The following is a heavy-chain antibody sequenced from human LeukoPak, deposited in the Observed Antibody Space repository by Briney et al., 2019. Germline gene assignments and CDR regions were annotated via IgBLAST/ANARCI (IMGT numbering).Heavy chain of an antibody. D-gene: IGHD3-22*01. Sequence: SETLSLTCTVSGGSISSYYWSWIRQPAGKGLEWIGRIYTSGSTNYNPSLKSRVTMSVDTSKNQFSLKLSSVTAADTAVYYCAKTGYSSGWSTYYYDSSGCEDAFDIWGQGTMVTVSS. CDR2: IYTSGST. CDR3: AKTGYSSGWSTYYYDSSGCEDAFDI. V-gene: IGHV4-4*07. CDR1: GGSISSYY. J-gene: IGHJ3*02.